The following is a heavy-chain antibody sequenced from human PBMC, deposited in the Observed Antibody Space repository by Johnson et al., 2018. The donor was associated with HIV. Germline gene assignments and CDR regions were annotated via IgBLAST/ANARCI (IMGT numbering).Heavy chain of an antibody. CDR3: ARDRRGATIDDAFDI. CDR1: GFSLYRHA. Sequence: QVQLVESGGGVVQPGTSLRLSCGVSGFSLYRHAIHWVRQVPGKGLEWVAVISYDGSNKYYADFVKCRFTISRDNSKNTLYLQMDSLRAEDTAVYYCARDRRGATIDDAFDIWGKGTMVTVSS. J-gene: IGHJ3*02. D-gene: IGHD1-26*01. V-gene: IGHV3-30*04. CDR2: ISYDGSNK.